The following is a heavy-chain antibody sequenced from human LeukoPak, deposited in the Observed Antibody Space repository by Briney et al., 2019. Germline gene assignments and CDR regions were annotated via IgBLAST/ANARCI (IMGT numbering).Heavy chain of an antibody. CDR3: ARDIFEGGACYDY. Sequence: ASVKVSCKASGYTFTGYYMHWVRQAPGQGLEWMGWINPNSGGTNYAQKFQGRVTMTRDTSISTAYMELSRLRSDDTAVYYCARDIFEGGACYDYWGQGTLVTVSS. CDR1: GYTFTGYY. V-gene: IGHV1-2*02. D-gene: IGHD3-9*01. CDR2: INPNSGGT. J-gene: IGHJ4*02.